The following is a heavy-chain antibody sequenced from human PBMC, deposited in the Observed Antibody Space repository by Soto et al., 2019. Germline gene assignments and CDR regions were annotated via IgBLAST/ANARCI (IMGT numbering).Heavy chain of an antibody. Sequence: SETLSLTCTVSGAALSSGGYFYTWVRQPPGKGLEWIGYIYYSGSTYYNPSLKSRVTISVDTSKNQFSLKLSSVTAADTAVYYCARSRSITIFGVVTSNWFDPWGQGTLVTVS. J-gene: IGHJ5*02. CDR2: IYYSGST. CDR1: GAALSSGGYF. V-gene: IGHV4-31*03. CDR3: ARSRSITIFGVVTSNWFDP. D-gene: IGHD3-3*01.